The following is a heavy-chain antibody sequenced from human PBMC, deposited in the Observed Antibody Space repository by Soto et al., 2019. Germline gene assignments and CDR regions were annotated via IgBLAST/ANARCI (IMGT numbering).Heavy chain of an antibody. Sequence: QVQLQESGPGLVKPSQTLSLTCTVSGGSISSGGYYWSWIRQHPGKGLEWIGYIYYSGSTYYNPSLKSRVTISVDTSKNQFSLKLSSVTAADTAVYYCARGRDGYNYFANFDYWGQGTLVTVSS. CDR2: IYYSGST. D-gene: IGHD5-12*01. J-gene: IGHJ4*02. CDR1: GGSISSGGYY. CDR3: ARGRDGYNYFANFDY. V-gene: IGHV4-31*03.